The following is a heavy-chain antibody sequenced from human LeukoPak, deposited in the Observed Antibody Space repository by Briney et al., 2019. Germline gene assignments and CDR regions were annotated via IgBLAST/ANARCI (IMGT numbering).Heavy chain of an antibody. Sequence: SETLSLTCAVYGGSFSGYYWSWIRQPPGKGLEWIGEINHSGSTNYNPSLKSRVTISVDTSKNQFSLKLSSVTAADTAVYYCARGPCSSTSCYGAAYYYYAMDVWGQGTTVTVSS. J-gene: IGHJ6*02. D-gene: IGHD2-2*01. CDR3: ARGPCSSTSCYGAAYYYYAMDV. CDR2: INHSGST. CDR1: GGSFSGYY. V-gene: IGHV4-34*01.